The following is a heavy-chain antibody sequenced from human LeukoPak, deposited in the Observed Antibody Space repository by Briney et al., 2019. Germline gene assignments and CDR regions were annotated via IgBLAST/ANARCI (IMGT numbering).Heavy chain of an antibody. Sequence: PSETLSLTCTVSGGPISSYYWSWIRQPAGKGLEWIGRIYTSGSTNYNPSLKSRVTISVDTSKNQFSLKLSSVTAADTAVYYCARRANYDSSGYPSYYFDYWGQGTLVTVSS. CDR2: IYTSGST. CDR3: ARRANYDSSGYPSYYFDY. CDR1: GGPISSYY. V-gene: IGHV4-4*07. J-gene: IGHJ4*02. D-gene: IGHD3-22*01.